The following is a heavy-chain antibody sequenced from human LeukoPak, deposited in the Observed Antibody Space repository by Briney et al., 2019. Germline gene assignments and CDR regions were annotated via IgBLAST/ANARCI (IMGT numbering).Heavy chain of an antibody. CDR2: INPNSGGT. J-gene: IGHJ4*02. Sequence: ASVKVFCKASGYTFSAYYIHWVRQAPGQGLEWMGWINPNSGGTNYAEKFQDRVTMTRDTSVTTAYMELSGLTSDDTAMYYCANIFFIPDYDASSDSWGQGTLVTVSS. CDR1: GYTFSAYY. CDR3: ANIFFIPDYDASSDS. D-gene: IGHD4/OR15-4a*01. V-gene: IGHV1-2*02.